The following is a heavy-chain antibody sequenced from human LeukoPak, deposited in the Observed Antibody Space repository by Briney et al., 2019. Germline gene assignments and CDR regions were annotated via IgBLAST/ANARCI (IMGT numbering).Heavy chain of an antibody. CDR2: ISSSGDIR. V-gene: IGHV3-11*04. Sequence: PGGSLRLSCAASRFTFGDYYMSWIRQAPGKGLEWVSYISSSGDIRSYADSVKGRFTISRDNAKNSLYLQMNSLRAEDTAVYYCARGPPLFDPWGQGTLVTVSS. CDR1: RFTFGDYY. J-gene: IGHJ5*02. CDR3: ARGPPLFDP.